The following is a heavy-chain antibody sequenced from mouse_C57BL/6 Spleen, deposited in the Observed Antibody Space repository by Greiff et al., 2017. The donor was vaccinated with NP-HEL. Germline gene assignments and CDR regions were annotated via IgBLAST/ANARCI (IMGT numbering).Heavy chain of an antibody. CDR2: ISSGGDYI. CDR3: TREAITTVVARGFAY. D-gene: IGHD1-1*01. Sequence: DVMLVESGEGLVKPGGSLKLSCAASGFTFSSYAMSWVRQTPEKRLEWVAYISSGGDYIYYADTVKGRFTISRDNARNTLYLQMSSLKSEDTAMYYCTREAITTVVARGFAYWGQGTLVTVSA. J-gene: IGHJ3*01. V-gene: IGHV5-9-1*02. CDR1: GFTFSSYA.